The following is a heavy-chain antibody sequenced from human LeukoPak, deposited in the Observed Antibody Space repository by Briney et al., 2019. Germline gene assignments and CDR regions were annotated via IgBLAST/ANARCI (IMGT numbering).Heavy chain of an antibody. V-gene: IGHV3-21*01. CDR1: GFTFSGYC. CDR3: TRGGIYSQGFDY. D-gene: IGHD6-13*01. Sequence: GGSLRLSCAASGFTFSGYCMNWVRQAPGKGLEWVSSISTTSDYIHYADSLKGRVAISRDNARNSLYLQMNSLRAEDTAVYYCTRGGIYSQGFDYWGQGSLVTVSS. CDR2: ISTTSDYI. J-gene: IGHJ4*02.